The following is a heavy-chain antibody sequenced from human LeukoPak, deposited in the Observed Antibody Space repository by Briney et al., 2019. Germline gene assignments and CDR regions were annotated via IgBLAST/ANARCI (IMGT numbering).Heavy chain of an antibody. J-gene: IGHJ5*02. CDR3: ATGRVWGYSSSWYVH. CDR2: INHSGST. Sequence: SETLSLTCAVYGGSFSGYYWSWIRQPPGKGLEWIGEINHSGSTNYNPSLKSRVTISVDTSKNQFSLKLSSVTAADTAVYYCATGRVWGYSSSWYVHWGQGTLVTVSS. CDR1: GGSFSGYY. D-gene: IGHD6-13*01. V-gene: IGHV4-34*01.